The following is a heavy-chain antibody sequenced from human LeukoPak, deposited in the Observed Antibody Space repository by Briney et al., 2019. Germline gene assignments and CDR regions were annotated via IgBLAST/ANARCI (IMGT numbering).Heavy chain of an antibody. CDR1: GFTFSTYA. CDR2: IAHDGTNK. V-gene: IGHV3-30-3*01. D-gene: IGHD3-16*02. J-gene: IGHJ4*02. CDR3: ARHRGRVIVTPYFDY. Sequence: GRSLRLSCAASGFTFSTYAMHWVRQAPDKGLEWVAVIAHDGTNKYYADSVKGRFTISRDNSKNTLYLQMNSLRTEDTAVYYCARHRGRVIVTPYFDYWGQGTPVTVSS.